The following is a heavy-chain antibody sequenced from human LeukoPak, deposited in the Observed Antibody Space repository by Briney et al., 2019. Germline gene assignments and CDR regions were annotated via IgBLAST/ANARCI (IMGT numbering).Heavy chain of an antibody. CDR1: GYTFTSYY. CDR2: INPSGGST. J-gene: IGHJ4*02. Sequence: ASVKVSCKASGYTFTSYYMHWVRQAPGQGLEWMGIINPSGGSTSYAQKFQGRVTMTRDMSTSTVYMELSSLRSEDTAVYYCASSYSGYDSPSDYWGQGTLVTVSS. CDR3: ASSYSGYDSPSDY. V-gene: IGHV1-46*01. D-gene: IGHD5-12*01.